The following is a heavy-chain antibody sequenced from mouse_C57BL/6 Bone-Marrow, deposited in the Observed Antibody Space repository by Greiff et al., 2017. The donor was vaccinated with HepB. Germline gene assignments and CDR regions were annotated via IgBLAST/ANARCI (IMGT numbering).Heavy chain of an antibody. Sequence: EVQLVESGGGLVKPGGSLKLSCAASGFTFSSYTMSWVRQTPEKRLEWVATISGGGGNTYYPDSVKGRFTISRDNAKNTLYLQMSSLRSEDTALYYCARRAYDYNIRFAYWGQGTLVTVSA. CDR1: GFTFSSYT. CDR3: ARRAYDYNIRFAY. CDR2: ISGGGGNT. J-gene: IGHJ3*01. V-gene: IGHV5-9*01. D-gene: IGHD2-4*01.